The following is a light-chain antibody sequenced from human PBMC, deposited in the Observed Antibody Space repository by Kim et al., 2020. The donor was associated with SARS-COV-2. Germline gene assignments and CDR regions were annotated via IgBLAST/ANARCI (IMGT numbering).Light chain of an antibody. Sequence: DIVLTQSPDSLAVSLGERATINCKSSQSVLYSSNNKNYLAWYQQKPGQSPNLLIYWASTRESGVPDRFSGSGSGTDFTLTISSLQAEDVAVYYCQQYCSTPRTFGQGTKREI. V-gene: IGKV4-1*01. J-gene: IGKJ2*01. CDR2: WAS. CDR3: QQYCSTPRT. CDR1: QSVLYSSNNKNY.